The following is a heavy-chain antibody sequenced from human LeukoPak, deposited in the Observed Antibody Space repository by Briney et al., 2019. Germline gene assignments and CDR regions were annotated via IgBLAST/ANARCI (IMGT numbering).Heavy chain of an antibody. CDR1: GGSISSYY. CDR2: IYPSGST. V-gene: IGHV4-4*07. D-gene: IGHD1-1*01. Sequence: SETLSLTCTVSGGSISSYYWSWIRQPAGKGLELIGRIYPSGSTNYNPSLKSRVTMSVDTSKNQFSLKLSSVTAADTAVYYCARAPTRTGGWNWFDPWGQGTLVTVSS. CDR3: ARAPTRTGGWNWFDP. J-gene: IGHJ5*02.